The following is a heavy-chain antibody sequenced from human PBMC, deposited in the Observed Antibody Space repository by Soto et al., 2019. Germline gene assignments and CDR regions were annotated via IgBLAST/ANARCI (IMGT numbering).Heavy chain of an antibody. Sequence: EASVKVSCKASGYTFTSYGISWVRQAPGQGLEWMGWISAYNGNTNYAQKLQGRVTMTTDTSTSTAYMELRSLRSDDTAVYYCARVVGDYVSFGWFDPWGQGTLVTVSS. D-gene: IGHD4-17*01. CDR2: ISAYNGNT. V-gene: IGHV1-18*01. J-gene: IGHJ5*02. CDR3: ARVVGDYVSFGWFDP. CDR1: GYTFTSYG.